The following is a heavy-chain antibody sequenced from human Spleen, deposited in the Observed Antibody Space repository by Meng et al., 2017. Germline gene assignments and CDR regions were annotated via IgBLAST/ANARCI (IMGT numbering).Heavy chain of an antibody. J-gene: IGHJ4*02. V-gene: IGHV4-59*01. Sequence: QVQLQESGPGLVKPSETLSLTCTVSGGSISSYYRSWIRQPPGKGPEWIGYMYYSGSTNYNPSLKSRVTMSTDTSKNQFSLRLSSVTAADTAVYYCARGRPYFDYWGQGTLVTVSS. CDR2: MYYSGST. CDR3: ARGRPYFDY. CDR1: GGSISSYY.